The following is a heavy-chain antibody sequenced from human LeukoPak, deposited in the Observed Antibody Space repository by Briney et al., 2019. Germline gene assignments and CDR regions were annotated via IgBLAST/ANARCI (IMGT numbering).Heavy chain of an antibody. CDR1: GGSISGYY. CDR3: ARASPTTNKGAHGWFDP. V-gene: IGHV4-4*07. CDR2: IYTSGST. D-gene: IGHD1-14*01. Sequence: PSETLSLTCTVSGGSISGYYWSWIRQPAGKGLEWIGRIYTSGSTNYNPSLKSRVTMSVDTPKNQFSLKLSSVTAADTAVYYCARASPTTNKGAHGWFDPWGQGTLVTVSS. J-gene: IGHJ5*02.